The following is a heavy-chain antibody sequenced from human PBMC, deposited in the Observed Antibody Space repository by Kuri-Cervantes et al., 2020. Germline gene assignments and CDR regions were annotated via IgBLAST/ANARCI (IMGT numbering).Heavy chain of an antibody. J-gene: IGHJ3*01. D-gene: IGHD2-8*01. Sequence: GESLKISCAASGFTFSSYSMNWVRQAPGKGLEWVSSISSSSSYIYYADSVKGRFTISRDNAKNSLYLQMNSLRAEDTAVYYCASTKRGSNAFDVWGQGTMVTVSS. V-gene: IGHV3-21*01. CDR3: ASTKRGSNAFDV. CDR1: GFTFSSYS. CDR2: ISSSSSYI.